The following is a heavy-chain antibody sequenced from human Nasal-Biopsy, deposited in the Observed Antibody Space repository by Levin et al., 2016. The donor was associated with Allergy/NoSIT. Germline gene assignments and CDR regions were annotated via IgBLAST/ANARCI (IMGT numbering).Heavy chain of an antibody. Sequence: SETLSLTCTVSGDSMNDYYWSWIRQPAGKGLEWIGRIDASGNTNYNPSLKSRVTMSLDTSKKQFSLKLTSVTAADTAMYYCATEAFWNGVIWYFDIWGRGTLVTVSS. J-gene: IGHJ2*01. D-gene: IGHD3-10*01. V-gene: IGHV4-4*07. CDR3: ATEAFWNGVIWYFDI. CDR1: GDSMNDYY. CDR2: IDASGNT.